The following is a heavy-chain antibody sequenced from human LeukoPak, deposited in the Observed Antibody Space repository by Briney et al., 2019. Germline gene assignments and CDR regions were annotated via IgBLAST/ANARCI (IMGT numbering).Heavy chain of an antibody. D-gene: IGHD3-22*01. Sequence: SGGSLRLSCAASGFTFSSYGMHWVRQAPGKGLEWVAFIRYDGSNKYYADSVKGRFTISRDNAKNSLYLQMNSLRAEDTAVYYCARDALDTVIVVVNRNDYWGQGTLVTVSS. CDR2: IRYDGSNK. CDR3: ARDALDTVIVVVNRNDY. V-gene: IGHV3-30*02. J-gene: IGHJ4*02. CDR1: GFTFSSYG.